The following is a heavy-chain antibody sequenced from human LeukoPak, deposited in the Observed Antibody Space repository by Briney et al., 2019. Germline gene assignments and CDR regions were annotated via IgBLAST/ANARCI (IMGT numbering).Heavy chain of an antibody. D-gene: IGHD5-18*01. CDR3: ARGYSYGGIDY. J-gene: IGHJ4*02. CDR2: IYYSGST. Sequence: PSETLSLTCTVSGGSISSSSYYWGWIRQPPGKGLEWIGYIYYSGSTYYNPSLKSRVTISVDTSKNQFSLKLSSVTAADTAVYYCARGYSYGGIDYWGQGTLVTVSS. CDR1: GGSISSSSYY. V-gene: IGHV4-39*07.